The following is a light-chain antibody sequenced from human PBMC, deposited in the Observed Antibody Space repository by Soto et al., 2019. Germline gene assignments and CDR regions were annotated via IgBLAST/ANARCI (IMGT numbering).Light chain of an antibody. CDR2: GVS. V-gene: IGKV3-20*01. CDR1: QSVRSDY. J-gene: IGKJ4*01. CDR3: HQYGNSPIT. Sequence: EIVLTQSPATLSLSPGDRATLSCRASQSVRSDYFAWYQQKPGQPPRVILFGVSTRATAIPDRFSGSGSGTDCTLTISILEPDDFGLYYCHQYGNSPITFGGGTKVE.